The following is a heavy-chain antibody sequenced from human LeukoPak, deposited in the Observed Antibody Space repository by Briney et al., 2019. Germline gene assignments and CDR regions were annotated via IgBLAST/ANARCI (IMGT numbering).Heavy chain of an antibody. CDR1: GDSLSSSSYY. J-gene: IGHJ4*02. CDR3: ARHYASGTYPLDY. D-gene: IGHD3-10*01. V-gene: IGHV4-61*01. Sequence: AETLSHTCTVSGDSLSSSSYYWRWIRQPPGKGLEWYGCIYYSGRTNPSLDYNPSLKSRVTISVDTSKNQFSLKLSSVTAADTAVYYCARHYASGTYPLDYWGQGTLVTVSS. CDR2: IYYSGRT.